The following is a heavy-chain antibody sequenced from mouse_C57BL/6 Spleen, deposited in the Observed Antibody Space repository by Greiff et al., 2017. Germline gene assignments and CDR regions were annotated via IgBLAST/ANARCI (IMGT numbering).Heavy chain of an antibody. Sequence: EVKLMESGGGLVKPGGSLKLSCAASGFTFSSYAMSWVRQTPEKRLEWVATISDGGSYTYYPDNVKGRFTISRDNAKNNLYLQMSHLKSEDTAMYYCARDRGAYYSNYEYFDVWGTGTTVTVSS. V-gene: IGHV5-4*01. CDR2: ISDGGSYT. CDR1: GFTFSSYA. CDR3: ARDRGAYYSNYEYFDV. D-gene: IGHD2-5*01. J-gene: IGHJ1*03.